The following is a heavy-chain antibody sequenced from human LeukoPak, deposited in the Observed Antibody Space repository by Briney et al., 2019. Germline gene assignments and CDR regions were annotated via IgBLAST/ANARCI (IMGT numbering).Heavy chain of an antibody. Sequence: GGSLRLSCAASGFTYSNYWMTWVRQAPGKGLEWVANIKQDGSEQYYVDSVKGRFTISRDNAKNSLYLQMNSLRVDDTAVYFCARRDIVVVVSASDYWGQGTLVTVSS. CDR2: IKQDGSEQ. CDR3: ARRDIVVVVSASDY. J-gene: IGHJ4*02. V-gene: IGHV3-7*03. CDR1: GFTYSNYW. D-gene: IGHD2-15*01.